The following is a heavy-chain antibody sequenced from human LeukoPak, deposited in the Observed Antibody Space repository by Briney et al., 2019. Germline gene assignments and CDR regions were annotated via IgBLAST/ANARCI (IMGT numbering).Heavy chain of an antibody. CDR1: GFTFSSYA. CDR2: ISGSGGST. V-gene: IGHV3-23*01. CDR3: AKDPHSSSLYYFDY. D-gene: IGHD6-6*01. Sequence: PGGSLRLSCAASGFTFSSYAMSWVRQAPGKELEWVSAISGSGGSTYYADSVKGRFTISRDNSKNTLYLQMNSLRAEDTAVYYCAKDPHSSSLYYFDYWGQGTLVTVSS. J-gene: IGHJ4*02.